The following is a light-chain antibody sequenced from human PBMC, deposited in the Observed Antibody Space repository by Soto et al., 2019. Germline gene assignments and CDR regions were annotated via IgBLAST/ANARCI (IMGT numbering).Light chain of an antibody. J-gene: IGKJ1*01. V-gene: IGKV3-20*01. Sequence: EIVLTQSPGTLSLSPGERANLYCRASQSVSSSYLAWYQQKPGQAPRLLIYGASSRATGIPDRFSGSGSGTDFTLTISRLEPEDFAVYYCQQYGSSPRTFGQGTKV. CDR3: QQYGSSPRT. CDR2: GAS. CDR1: QSVSSSY.